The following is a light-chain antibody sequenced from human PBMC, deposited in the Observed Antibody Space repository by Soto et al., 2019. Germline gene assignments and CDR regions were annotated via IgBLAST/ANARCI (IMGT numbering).Light chain of an antibody. CDR1: SSDVGAYDL. CDR3: SSYAGSSNV. J-gene: IGLJ1*01. V-gene: IGLV2-14*02. Sequence: QSALTQPASVSGSPGQSITISCIGTSSDVGAYDLVSWYQQHPGTAPRLIIYENIRRPSTIASRFSGSKSGNTASLTISGLRAEDEADYYCSSYAGSSNVFGTGTKLTVL. CDR2: ENI.